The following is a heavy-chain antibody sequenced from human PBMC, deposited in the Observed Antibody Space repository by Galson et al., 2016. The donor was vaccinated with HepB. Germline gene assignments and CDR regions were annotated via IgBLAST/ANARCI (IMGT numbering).Heavy chain of an antibody. Sequence: SVKVSCKASGYTFTSNGITWVRQAPGQGLEWMGWISPYNGNTNYAQKLQGRVTMTTDTSTSTAYMELWDLKSDDTAVYYCARHSGHDAFDIWGQGTMVTVSS. CDR2: ISPYNGNT. CDR3: ARHSGHDAFDI. J-gene: IGHJ3*02. CDR1: GYTFTSNG. V-gene: IGHV1-18*04. D-gene: IGHD1-1*01.